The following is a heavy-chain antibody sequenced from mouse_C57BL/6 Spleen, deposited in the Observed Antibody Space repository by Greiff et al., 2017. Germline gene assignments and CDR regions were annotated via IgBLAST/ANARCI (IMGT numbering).Heavy chain of an antibody. J-gene: IGHJ1*03. D-gene: IGHD1-1*01. CDR1: GFTFSSYG. Sequence: EVQLQESGGDLVKPGGSLKLSCAASGFTFSSYGMSWVRQTPDKRLEWVATISSGGSYTYYPDSVKGRFTISRDNAKNTLYLQMSSLKSEDTAMYYCASHYGSSPYWYFDVWGTGTTVTVSS. CDR3: ASHYGSSPYWYFDV. V-gene: IGHV5-6*01. CDR2: ISSGGSYT.